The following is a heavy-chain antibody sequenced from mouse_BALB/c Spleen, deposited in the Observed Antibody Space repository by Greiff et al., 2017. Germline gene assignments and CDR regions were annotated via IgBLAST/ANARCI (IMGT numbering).Heavy chain of an antibody. Sequence: EVKVEESGGGLVQPGGSLKLSCAASGFTFSSYGMSWVRQTPDKRLELVATINSNGGSTYYPDSVKGRFTISRDNAKNTLYLQMSSLKSEDTAMYYCARGAYGYDGAWFAYWGQGTLVTVSA. CDR1: GFTFSSYG. CDR2: INSNGGST. V-gene: IGHV5-6-3*01. D-gene: IGHD2-2*01. CDR3: ARGAYGYDGAWFAY. J-gene: IGHJ3*01.